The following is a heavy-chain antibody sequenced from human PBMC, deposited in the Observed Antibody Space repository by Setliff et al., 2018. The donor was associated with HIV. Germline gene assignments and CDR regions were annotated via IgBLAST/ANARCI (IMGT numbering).Heavy chain of an antibody. D-gene: IGHD4-17*01. V-gene: IGHV4-4*07. CDR1: GGSISGFY. J-gene: IGHJ5*02. Sequence: SETLSLTCTVSGGSISGFYWNWIRQSAGKGLQWIVSIYDSGSTTYNPSLKSRVTMSLDTSKNQFSLRLSSVTAADTAVYYCARGFLRSRRRWFDPWGQGTLVTVSS. CDR2: IYDSGST. CDR3: ARGFLRSRRRWFDP.